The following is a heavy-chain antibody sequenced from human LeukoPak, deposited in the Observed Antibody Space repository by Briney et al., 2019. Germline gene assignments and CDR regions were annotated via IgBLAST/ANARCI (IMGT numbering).Heavy chain of an antibody. J-gene: IGHJ4*02. CDR1: GFTFCSYW. D-gene: IGHD5-18*01. CDR3: ARDLSGVTGYTYGRGIDY. Sequence: PGGSLRLSCAASGFTFCSYWMSWVREAPGKGLEWVANIKKDGREKYYVDSVKGRFTISRDNAKTSLYLQMNSLRAEDTAVYYCARDLSGVTGYTYGRGIDYWGQGTLVTVSP. CDR2: IKKDGREK. V-gene: IGHV3-7*01.